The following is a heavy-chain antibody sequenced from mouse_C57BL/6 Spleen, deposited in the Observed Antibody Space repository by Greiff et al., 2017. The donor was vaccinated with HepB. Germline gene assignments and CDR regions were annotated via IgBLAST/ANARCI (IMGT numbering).Heavy chain of an antibody. D-gene: IGHD2-5*01. V-gene: IGHV1-55*01. Sequence: QVQLQQPGAELVKPGASVKMSCKASGYTFTSYWITWVKQRPGQGLEWIGDIYPGSGSTNYNEKFKSKATLTVDTSSSTAYMQLSSLTSEDSAVYYCARSGYSNYEDYAMDYWGQGTSVTVSS. J-gene: IGHJ4*01. CDR1: GYTFTSYW. CDR3: ARSGYSNYEDYAMDY. CDR2: IYPGSGST.